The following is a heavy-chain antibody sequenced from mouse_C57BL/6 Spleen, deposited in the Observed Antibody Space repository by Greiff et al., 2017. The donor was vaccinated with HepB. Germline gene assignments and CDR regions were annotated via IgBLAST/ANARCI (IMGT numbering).Heavy chain of an antibody. CDR1: GYAFSSYW. CDR3: AKEGVRRTGWYFDV. D-gene: IGHD2-14*01. V-gene: IGHV1-80*01. Sequence: QVQLQQSGAELVKPGASVKISCKASGYAFSSYWMNWVKQRPGKGLEWIGQIYPGDGDTNYNGKFKGKATLTADKSSSTAYMQLSSLTSEDSAVYFCAKEGVRRTGWYFDVWGTGTTVTVSS. J-gene: IGHJ1*03. CDR2: IYPGDGDT.